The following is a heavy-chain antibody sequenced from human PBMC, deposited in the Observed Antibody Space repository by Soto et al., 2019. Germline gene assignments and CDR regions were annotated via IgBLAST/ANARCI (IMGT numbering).Heavy chain of an antibody. V-gene: IGHV1-18*01. Sequence: QVHLVQSGAEVKKPGASVKVSCKGSGYIFTTYGITWVRQAPGQGLEWMGWISAHNGNTNYAQKLQGRVTVTRDTSTSTAYMELRNLRSDDTAVYYCARWRYGDYGGQGALVTVSS. D-gene: IGHD1-1*01. CDR1: GYIFTTYG. J-gene: IGHJ4*02. CDR3: ARWRYGDY. CDR2: ISAHNGNT.